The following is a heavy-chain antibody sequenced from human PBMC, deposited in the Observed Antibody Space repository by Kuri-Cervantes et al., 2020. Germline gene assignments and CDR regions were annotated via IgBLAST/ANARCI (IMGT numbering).Heavy chain of an antibody. J-gene: IGHJ4*02. Sequence: GESLKISCAASGFSVSTNYMSWVRQAPGKGLEWVSAISGSGGSTYYADSVKGRFTISRDNSKNTLYLQMNSLRAEDTAVYYCAKREYDFWSGYLPFLFDYWGQGTLVTVSS. CDR3: AKREYDFWSGYLPFLFDY. V-gene: IGHV3-23*01. D-gene: IGHD3-3*01. CDR1: GFSVSTNY. CDR2: ISGSGGST.